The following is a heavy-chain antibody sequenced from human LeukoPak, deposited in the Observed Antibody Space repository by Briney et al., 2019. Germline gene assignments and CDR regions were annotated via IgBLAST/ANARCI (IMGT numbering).Heavy chain of an antibody. Sequence: GGSLRLSCAASAFSLNTYNMNWVRQAPGKGLEWVSSISYTGTYIYYADSVKGRFTISRDNAKNSLYLQMNSLRAEDTAVYYCARERDVDTAMGPIDYWGQGTLVTVSS. CDR3: ARERDVDTAMGPIDY. CDR2: ISYTGTYI. V-gene: IGHV3-21*01. CDR1: AFSLNTYN. D-gene: IGHD5-18*01. J-gene: IGHJ4*02.